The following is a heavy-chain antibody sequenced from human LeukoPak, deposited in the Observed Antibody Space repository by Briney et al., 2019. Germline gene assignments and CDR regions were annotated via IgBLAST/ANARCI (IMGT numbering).Heavy chain of an antibody. V-gene: IGHV3-23*01. CDR2: ISGSTTST. J-gene: IGHJ4*02. Sequence: GGSLRLSCVASGSSFSDYAMTWIRQTPGKGLEWVSTISGSTTSTYYADSVKGRFIISRDNSKNVVYLQMNRLRAEDTAVYFCAKSHTTSEDFWGQGTLVTVSS. D-gene: IGHD1-1*01. CDR3: AKSHTTSEDF. CDR1: GSSFSDYA.